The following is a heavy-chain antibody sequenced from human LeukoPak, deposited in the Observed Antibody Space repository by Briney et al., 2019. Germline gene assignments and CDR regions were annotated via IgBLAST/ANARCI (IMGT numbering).Heavy chain of an antibody. V-gene: IGHV4-38-2*02. CDR2: IYHIGRT. D-gene: IGHD2-8*01. CDR1: GYSISSGYY. Sequence: SETLSLTCTVSGYSISSGYYWGWIRQPPGKGLEWIGSIYHIGRTYYNPPLKSRVTISHDTSKNQLSLILSSVTAADTAVYYCAGALIADCTNGVCYGNFDYWGQGTLVTVSS. CDR3: AGALIADCTNGVCYGNFDY. J-gene: IGHJ4*02.